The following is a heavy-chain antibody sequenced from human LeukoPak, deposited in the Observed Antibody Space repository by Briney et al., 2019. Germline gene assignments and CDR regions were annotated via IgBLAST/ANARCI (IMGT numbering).Heavy chain of an antibody. CDR2: ISYSGST. Sequence: SDTLSLTCTVSGGSISSYYWGWIRLPPRKGLEWIGYISYSGSTTYIPSLKSRVTILVDTSKNQFSLKLSSVTAADTAVYYCVRITQGTIDYWGRGTLVTVSS. CDR1: GGSISSYY. CDR3: VRITQGTIDY. V-gene: IGHV4-59*07. J-gene: IGHJ4*02. D-gene: IGHD3-10*01.